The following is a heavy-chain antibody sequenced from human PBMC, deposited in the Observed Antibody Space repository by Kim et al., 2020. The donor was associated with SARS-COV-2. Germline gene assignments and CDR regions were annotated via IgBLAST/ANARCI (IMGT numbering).Heavy chain of an antibody. CDR1: GFIFRDYP. V-gene: IGHV3-30-3*01. J-gene: IGHJ4*02. CDR2: ISSDGNKE. Sequence: GGSLRLSCAASGFIFRDYPMHWVRQAPGKGPEWVAIISSDGNKEYYADSVRGRFTISRDNYGDTVSLHMNRMRPEDTALYFCARDNDHLGNFLDHWGQGTQVTVSS. CDR3: ARDNDHLGNFLDH. D-gene: IGHD3-3*01.